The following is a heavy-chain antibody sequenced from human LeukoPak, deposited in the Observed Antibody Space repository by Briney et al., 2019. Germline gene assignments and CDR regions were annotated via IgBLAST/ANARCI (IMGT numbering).Heavy chain of an antibody. CDR3: AAQLPPGYCSSTSCYVADY. J-gene: IGHJ4*02. D-gene: IGHD2-2*01. CDR1: GGSISSYY. V-gene: IGHV4-4*07. Sequence: SETLSLTCTVSGGSISSYYWSWIRQPAGKGLEWIGRIYTSGSTNYNPSLKSRVTMSVDTSKNQFSLKLSSVTAADTAVYYCAAQLPPGYCSSTSCYVADYWGQGTLVTVSS. CDR2: IYTSGST.